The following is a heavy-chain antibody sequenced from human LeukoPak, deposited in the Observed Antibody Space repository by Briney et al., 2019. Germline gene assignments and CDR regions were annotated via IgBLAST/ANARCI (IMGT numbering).Heavy chain of an antibody. CDR1: GYTFTGYY. CDR2: INPNTGGI. V-gene: IGHV1-2*02. CDR3: AREGVRGSSSYNWFDP. Sequence: ASVKVSCKASGYTFTGYYMHSVRQAPGQGLEWMGWINPNTGGINYAQKFQGRVTMTRDTSISTVYMELSRLRPDDTAVYYCAREGVRGSSSYNWFDPWGQGTLVTVSS. J-gene: IGHJ5*02. D-gene: IGHD6-6*01.